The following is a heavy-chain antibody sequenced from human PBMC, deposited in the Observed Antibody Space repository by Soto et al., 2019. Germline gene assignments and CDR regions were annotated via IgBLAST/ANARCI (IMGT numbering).Heavy chain of an antibody. CDR1: GFTFSSYA. CDR3: AKASGYDYVSSY. CDR2: ISGSGSST. D-gene: IGHD5-12*01. V-gene: IGHV3-23*01. Sequence: GGSLRLSCAASGFTFSSYAMSWVRQAPGKGLEWVSAISGSGSSTYYADSVKGRFTISRDNSKNTLYLQMNSLRAEDTAVYYCAKASGYDYVSSYWGQGTLVTVSS. J-gene: IGHJ4*02.